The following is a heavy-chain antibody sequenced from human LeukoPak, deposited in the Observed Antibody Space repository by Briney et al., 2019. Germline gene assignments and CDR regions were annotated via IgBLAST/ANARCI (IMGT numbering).Heavy chain of an antibody. Sequence: SETLSLTCTVAGGYISYYYWTWIRQPPGEGLEWIGLIYQTGTTNSNPSLKSRVAISVDTPKNQFSLRLSAVTAADTAVYYCARLPAPFGALSYFDFWGQGTLVTVSS. CDR1: GGYISYYY. J-gene: IGHJ4*02. CDR3: ARLPAPFGALSYFDF. CDR2: IYQTGTT. V-gene: IGHV4-59*08. D-gene: IGHD3-16*01.